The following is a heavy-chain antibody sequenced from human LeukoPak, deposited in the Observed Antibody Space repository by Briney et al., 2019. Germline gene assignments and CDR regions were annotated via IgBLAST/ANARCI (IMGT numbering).Heavy chain of an antibody. J-gene: IGHJ4*02. CDR2: INPNSSGT. D-gene: IGHD4-17*01. Sequence: GASVKVSCKASGYTFTGYYMHWVRQAPGQGLAWMGRINPNSSGTNYAQKFQGRVTMTRDTSISTAYMELSRLRSDDTAVYYCARGATVTTNYDYWGQGTLVTVSS. CDR3: ARGATVTTNYDY. V-gene: IGHV1-2*02. CDR1: GYTFTGYY.